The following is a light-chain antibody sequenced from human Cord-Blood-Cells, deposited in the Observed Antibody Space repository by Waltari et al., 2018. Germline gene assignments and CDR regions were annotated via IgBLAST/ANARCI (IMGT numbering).Light chain of an antibody. Sequence: DLQMTQSPYSLSESVGDRVTITCQASQEISNYLNWYQQKPGKAPKLLIYDASNLETGVPSRFSGSGSGTDFTFTISSLQPEDIATYYCQQYDNLPLTFGGGTKVEIK. V-gene: IGKV1-33*01. CDR3: QQYDNLPLT. J-gene: IGKJ4*01. CDR2: DAS. CDR1: QEISNY.